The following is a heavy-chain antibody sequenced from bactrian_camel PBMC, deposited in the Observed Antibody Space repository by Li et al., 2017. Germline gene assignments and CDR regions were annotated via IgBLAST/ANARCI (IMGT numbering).Heavy chain of an antibody. CDR1: GYTYISYC. CDR2: MHSGFDA. CDR3: ATYALGGGRYRY. V-gene: IGHV3S55*01. D-gene: IGHD3*01. J-gene: IGHJ4*01. Sequence: HVQLVESGGGTVQAGGSLTLSCAASGYTYISYCMGWFRQAPGKEREGVASMHSGFDAIYADAVKGRFTISRDNAENTLYLQMNNLKSEDTAVYYCATYALGGGRYRYRGQGTQVTVS.